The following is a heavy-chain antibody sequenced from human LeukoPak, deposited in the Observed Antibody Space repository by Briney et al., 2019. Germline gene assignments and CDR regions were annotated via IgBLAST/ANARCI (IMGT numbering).Heavy chain of an antibody. Sequence: PSETLSLTCAVYGGSFSGYYWGWIRQPPGKGLEWIGSIYYSGSTYYNPSLKSRVTISVDTSKNQFSLKLSSVTAADTAVYYCAKLVSSIAALARYYYYMDVWGKGTTVTVSS. CDR2: IYYSGST. CDR3: AKLVSSIAALARYYYYMDV. D-gene: IGHD6-6*01. J-gene: IGHJ6*03. V-gene: IGHV4-39*01. CDR1: GGSFSGYY.